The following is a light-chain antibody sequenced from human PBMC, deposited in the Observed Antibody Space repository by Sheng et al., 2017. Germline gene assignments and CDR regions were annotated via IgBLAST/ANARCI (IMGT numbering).Light chain of an antibody. CDR1: QSISSW. CDR3: QQYNSYPGT. V-gene: IGKV1-5*03. J-gene: IGKJ1*01. CDR2: KAS. Sequence: DIRMTQSPSTLSASVGDRVTMTCRASQSISSWLAWYQQKPGKAPNLLIYKASTLERGVPSRFSGSGSGTEFTLTISSLQPDDFATYYCQQYNSYPGTFGQGTKVEIK.